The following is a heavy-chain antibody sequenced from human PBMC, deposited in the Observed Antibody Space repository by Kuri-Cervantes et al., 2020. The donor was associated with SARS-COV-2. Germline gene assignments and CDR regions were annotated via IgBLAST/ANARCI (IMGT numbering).Heavy chain of an antibody. D-gene: IGHD3-3*01. CDR3: ARVVMAYYDFWSGYHPPSGGYFDL. Sequence: SETLSLTCAVYGGSFSGYYWSWIRQPPGKGLEWIGYIYYSGSTNYNPSLKSRVTISVDTSKNQFSLKLSSVTAADTAVYYCARVVMAYYDFWSGYHPPSGGYFDLWGRGTLVTVSS. CDR2: IYYSGST. J-gene: IGHJ2*01. V-gene: IGHV4-59*01. CDR1: GGSFSGYY.